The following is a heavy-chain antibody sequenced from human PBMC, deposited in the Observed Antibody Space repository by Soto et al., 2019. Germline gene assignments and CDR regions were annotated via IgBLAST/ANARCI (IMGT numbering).Heavy chain of an antibody. CDR3: ARDYTSYYDYVWGSYRRSWFDP. CDR1: GGSISSGGYY. J-gene: IGHJ5*02. V-gene: IGHV4-31*03. Sequence: SETLSLTCTVSGGSISSGGYYWSWIRQHPEKGLEWIGYIYYSGSTYYNPSLKSRVTISVDTSKNQFSLKLSSVTAADTAVYYCARDYTSYYDYVWGSYRRSWFDPWGQGTLVTVSS. D-gene: IGHD3-16*02. CDR2: IYYSGST.